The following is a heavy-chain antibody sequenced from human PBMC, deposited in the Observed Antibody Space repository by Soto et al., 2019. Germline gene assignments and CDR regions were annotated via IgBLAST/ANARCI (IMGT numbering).Heavy chain of an antibody. J-gene: IGHJ4*02. CDR1: GGTFSSYA. D-gene: IGHD6-19*01. CDR2: IIPIFGTA. V-gene: IGHV1-69*13. CDR3: ARLITGYSSGWPY. Sequence: SLKVSCKASGGTFSSYAISWVRQAPGQGLEWMGGIIPIFGTANYAQKFQGRVTITADESTSTAYMELSSLRSEDTAVYYCARLITGYSSGWPYWGQGTLVTVSS.